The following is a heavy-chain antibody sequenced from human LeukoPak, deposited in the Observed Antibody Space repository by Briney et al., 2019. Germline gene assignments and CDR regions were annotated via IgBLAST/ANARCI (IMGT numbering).Heavy chain of an antibody. CDR1: GYTFNVYY. CDR2: VIPSSGGT. CDR3: ARGVLLQGRGAFDI. J-gene: IGHJ3*02. D-gene: IGHD3-16*01. Sequence: GASVKVSCKASGYTFNVYYIHWLRQAPGQGLEGMGWVIPSSGGTNYAQKFNDRVTMTREVSISTAYMELSSLTYDDTAVYYCARGVLLQGRGAFDIWGQGSLVTVSS. V-gene: IGHV1-2*02.